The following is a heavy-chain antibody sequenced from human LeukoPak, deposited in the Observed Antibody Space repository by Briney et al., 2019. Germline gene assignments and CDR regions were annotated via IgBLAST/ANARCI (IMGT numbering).Heavy chain of an antibody. J-gene: IGHJ3*01. V-gene: IGHV1-2*07. CDR1: GYTFTVYY. CDR3: AKPLGGDRAAIGTSDAFQF. D-gene: IGHD3-16*01. CDR2: INPNTGTT. Sequence: ASVKVSCKASGYTFTVYYIHWVRQAAGHGLEWAGWINPNTGTTNYAPRFQGRVTMTTDTSVTTAYLELKRLTPDDTAVYYCAKPLGGDRAAIGTSDAFQFWGQGTIITVSS.